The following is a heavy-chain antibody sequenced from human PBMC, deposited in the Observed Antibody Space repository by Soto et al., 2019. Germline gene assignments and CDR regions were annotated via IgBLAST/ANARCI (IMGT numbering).Heavy chain of an antibody. CDR1: GGSFSGYY. V-gene: IGHV4-34*01. CDR2: INHSGST. D-gene: IGHD2-15*01. Sequence: QVQLQQRGAGLLKPSETLSLTCAVYGGSFSGYYWSWIRQPPGQGLEWIGEINHSGSTNYNPSLKSRVTVPVDTSTSRFYRKLSAVTAAATALYYCARGRGCSGGSCYSRIDPWGQGTLVTVSS. CDR3: ARGRGCSGGSCYSRIDP. J-gene: IGHJ5*02.